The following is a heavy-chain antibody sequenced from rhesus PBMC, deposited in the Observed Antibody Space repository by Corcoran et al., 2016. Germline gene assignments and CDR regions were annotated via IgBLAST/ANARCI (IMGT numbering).Heavy chain of an antibody. CDR1: GGSISGGYD. V-gene: IGHV4-76*01. D-gene: IGHD1-14*01. Sequence: QVQLQESGPGLVKPSETLSLTCAVSGGSISGGYDWSWIREPPGKGLEGIGWIGVSYVISGTTNYNPSLKNRVTISKDTSKNQFSLRLSSVTAADTTVYYCARSSAGTWGYFDYWGQGVLVTVSS. CDR3: ARSSAGTWGYFDY. CDR2: IGVSYVISGTT. J-gene: IGHJ4*01.